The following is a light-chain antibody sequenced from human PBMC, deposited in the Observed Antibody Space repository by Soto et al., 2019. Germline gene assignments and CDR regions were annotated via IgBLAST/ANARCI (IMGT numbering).Light chain of an antibody. CDR2: DVS. CDR1: SSDVGNYNY. Sequence: QSALTQPASVSGSPGESITISCTGTSSDVGNYNYVSWYQQHPGKAPKLMIYDVSNRPSGVSNRFSGSKSGNTASLTISGIKAEDEAVYYCSSYTSTGSLFGGGTKLTVL. CDR3: SSYTSTGSL. V-gene: IGLV2-14*03. J-gene: IGLJ2*01.